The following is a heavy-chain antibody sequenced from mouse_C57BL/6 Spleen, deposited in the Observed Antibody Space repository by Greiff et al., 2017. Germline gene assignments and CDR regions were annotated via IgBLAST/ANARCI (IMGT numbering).Heavy chain of an antibody. Sequence: EVMLVESGGGLVKPGGSLKLSCAASGFTFSSYAMSWVRQTPEKRLEWVATISDGGSYTYYPDNVKGRFTISRDNAKNNLYLQMSHLKSEDTAMYYCARNYYSNGDAMDYWGQGTSVTVSS. CDR3: ARNYYSNGDAMDY. J-gene: IGHJ4*01. D-gene: IGHD2-5*01. CDR2: ISDGGSYT. CDR1: GFTFSSYA. V-gene: IGHV5-4*03.